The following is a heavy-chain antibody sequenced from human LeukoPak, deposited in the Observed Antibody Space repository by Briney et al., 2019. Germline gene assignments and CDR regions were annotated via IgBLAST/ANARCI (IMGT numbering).Heavy chain of an antibody. CDR2: INQDGSEK. CDR1: GFTFKTYW. CDR3: GTRAY. V-gene: IGHV3-7*01. J-gene: IGHJ4*02. Sequence: GGSLRLSCAASGFTFKTYWMIWVRRPPGKGLEWVANINQDGSEKYYEDSVKGRFTVSRDNAKNSLYLQLNSLRAEDTAVYYCGTRAYWGQGTLVTVSS.